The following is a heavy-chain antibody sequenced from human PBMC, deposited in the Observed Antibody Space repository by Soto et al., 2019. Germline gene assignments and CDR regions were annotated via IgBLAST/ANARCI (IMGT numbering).Heavy chain of an antibody. D-gene: IGHD4-17*01. V-gene: IGHV3-53*04. CDR2: IYSGGST. CDR1: GFTVSSNY. Sequence: EVQLVESGGGLVQPGGSLRLSCAASGFTVSSNYMSWVRQAPGKGLECVSVIYSGGSTYYADSVKGRFTISRHNSKNTLYLQMNSLRAEDTAVYYCARHYGDYRGNFDYWGQGTLVTVSS. CDR3: ARHYGDYRGNFDY. J-gene: IGHJ4*02.